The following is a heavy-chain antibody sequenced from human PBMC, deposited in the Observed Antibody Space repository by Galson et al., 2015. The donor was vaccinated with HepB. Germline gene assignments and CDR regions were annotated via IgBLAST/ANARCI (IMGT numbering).Heavy chain of an antibody. CDR2: ISTNSMTI. Sequence: SLRLSCAASGFTFSTYSMNWVRQAPGKGLEWISYISTNSMTIYYADSVKGRFTISRDNAKNSLYLQMNSLRAEDTAVYYCASRYGSGNYLDYWGQGTLVTVSS. CDR1: GFTFSTYS. CDR3: ASRYGSGNYLDY. J-gene: IGHJ4*02. V-gene: IGHV3-48*01. D-gene: IGHD3-10*01.